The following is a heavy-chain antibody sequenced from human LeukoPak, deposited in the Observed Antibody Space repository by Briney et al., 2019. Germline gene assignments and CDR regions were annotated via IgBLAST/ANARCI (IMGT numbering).Heavy chain of an antibody. J-gene: IGHJ3*02. CDR3: ATILVRSSTPDAFDI. D-gene: IGHD3-10*01. CDR2: FDPEDGET. Sequence: ASVKVSCKVSGYTLTELSMHWVRQAPGKGLEWMGGFDPEDGETIYAQKFQGRVTMTEDTSTDTAYMELSSLRSEDTAVYYCATILVRSSTPDAFDIWGQGTMVTVSS. CDR1: GYTLTELS. V-gene: IGHV1-24*01.